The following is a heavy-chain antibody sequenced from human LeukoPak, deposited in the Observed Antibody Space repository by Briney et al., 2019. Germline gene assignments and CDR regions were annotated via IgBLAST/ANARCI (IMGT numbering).Heavy chain of an antibody. CDR2: VSYDGTNE. J-gene: IGHJ4*02. V-gene: IGHV3-30*18. CDR3: AKDWANGDYIDH. CDR1: GFTFSDYG. Sequence: QPGRSLRLSCAASGFTFSDYGMRWVRQAPGKGLEWVAVVSYDGTNEKYADPVKGRFTISRDNSKNTLSLQMNSLRADDTAVYYCAKDWANGDYIDHWGQGTLVAVSS. D-gene: IGHD2-8*01.